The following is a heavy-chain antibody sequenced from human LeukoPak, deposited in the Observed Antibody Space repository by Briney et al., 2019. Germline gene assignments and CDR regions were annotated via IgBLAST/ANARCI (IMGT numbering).Heavy chain of an antibody. V-gene: IGHV5-51*01. CDR3: ARHGVATIDTLGFDP. CDR1: GYSSTSYW. CDR2: IYLGDSDT. D-gene: IGHD2-15*01. Sequence: GESLKISCKGSGYSSTSYWIGWVRQMPGKGLEWMGIIYLGDSDTRYSPSFQGQVTISADKSVSTANLQWTSLKAADTAMYYCARHGVATIDTLGFDPWGQGTRVTVSS. J-gene: IGHJ5*02.